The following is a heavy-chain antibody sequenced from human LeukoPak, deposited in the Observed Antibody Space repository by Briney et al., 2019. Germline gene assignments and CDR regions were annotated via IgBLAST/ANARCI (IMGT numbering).Heavy chain of an antibody. Sequence: GGSLRLSCAASGFTFSSYGMHWVRQAPGKGLEWVAVISYDGSNKYYADSVKGRFTISRDNAKNSLYLQMSSLRAEDTAVYYCARAAPDYGDPNWYFDLWGRGTLVTVSS. V-gene: IGHV3-30*03. CDR2: ISYDGSNK. CDR3: ARAAPDYGDPNWYFDL. D-gene: IGHD4-17*01. CDR1: GFTFSSYG. J-gene: IGHJ2*01.